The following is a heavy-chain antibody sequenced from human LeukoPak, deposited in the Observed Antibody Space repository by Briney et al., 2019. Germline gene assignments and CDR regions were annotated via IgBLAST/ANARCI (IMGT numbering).Heavy chain of an antibody. CDR1: GDSNSNTNW. D-gene: IGHD3-22*01. J-gene: IGHJ3*01. Sequence: SETLSLTCAVSGDSNSNTNWWSWLRHPPGTGLEWGGEIFHNGSTNFNPSLNRRVTISLVESTNHFSLRLTTVTAADTAMYYCARVEKRVGYDSGGLQTWRAFDFWGQGTMVTVSS. V-gene: IGHV4-4*02. CDR3: ARVEKRVGYDSGGLQTWRAFDF. CDR2: IFHNGST.